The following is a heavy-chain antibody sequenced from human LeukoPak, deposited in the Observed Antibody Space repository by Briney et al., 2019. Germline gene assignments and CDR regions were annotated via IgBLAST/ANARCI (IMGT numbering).Heavy chain of an antibody. CDR3: AREYDSSGYYPSDAFDI. Sequence: SETLSLTCAVSGYSISSGYYWGWIRQPPGTGLEWIGSIYHSGSTYYNPSLKSRVTISVDTSKNQFSLKLSSVTAADTAVYYCAREYDSSGYYPSDAFDIWGQGTMVTVSS. J-gene: IGHJ3*02. V-gene: IGHV4-38-2*02. CDR1: GYSISSGYY. CDR2: IYHSGST. D-gene: IGHD3-22*01.